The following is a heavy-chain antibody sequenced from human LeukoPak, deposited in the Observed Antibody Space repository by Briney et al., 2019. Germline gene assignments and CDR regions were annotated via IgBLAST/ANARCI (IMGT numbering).Heavy chain of an antibody. Sequence: PSQTLSLTCTVSGGSIRSGDYYWSWIRQPAGEGLEWIGRIYASGNTNYNPSLESRVTISIDTSKNQFSLKLNSVTAADTAVYYCARVEMATMGDWFDPWGQGTLVTVSS. D-gene: IGHD5-24*01. CDR2: IYASGNT. J-gene: IGHJ5*02. CDR3: ARVEMATMGDWFDP. CDR1: GGSIRSGDYY. V-gene: IGHV4-61*02.